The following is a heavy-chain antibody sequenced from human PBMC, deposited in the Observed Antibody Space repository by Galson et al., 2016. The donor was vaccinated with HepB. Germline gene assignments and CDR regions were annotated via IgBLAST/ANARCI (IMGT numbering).Heavy chain of an antibody. V-gene: IGHV1-69*13. J-gene: IGHJ6*03. CDR2: IVPMFHKP. D-gene: IGHD6-19*01. Sequence: SVKVSCKASGGTFSAFAINWVRQAPGQGLEWMGGIVPMFHKPDYAQKFKGRVTITADASASTGYMEVNSLRSEDTAMYYCVRALRGAVDQAEHDYYCYYFHLDVWGQGTAVTVSS. CDR3: VRALRGAVDQAEHDYYCYYFHLDV. CDR1: GGTFSAFA.